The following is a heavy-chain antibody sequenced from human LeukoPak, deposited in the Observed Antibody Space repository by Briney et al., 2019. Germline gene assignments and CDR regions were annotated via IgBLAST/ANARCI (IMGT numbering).Heavy chain of an antibody. D-gene: IGHD1-26*01. Sequence: PSETLSLTCTVSGGSMSSRSYFWGWIRQPPGKGLERIGSMDYSGRTYDNPSLKSRVTMSIDTSNNHFSLRLNSVTAADTAVYYCARDLGATHPWGQGTLVTGSS. CDR1: GGSMSSRSYF. CDR2: MDYSGRT. V-gene: IGHV4-39*07. CDR3: ARDLGATHP. J-gene: IGHJ5*02.